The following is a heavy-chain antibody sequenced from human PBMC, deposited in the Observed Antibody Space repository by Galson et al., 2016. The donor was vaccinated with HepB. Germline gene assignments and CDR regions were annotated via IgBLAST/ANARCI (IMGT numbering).Heavy chain of an antibody. CDR1: GGSISSYY. V-gene: IGHV4-59*01. J-gene: IGHJ4*02. D-gene: IGHD2-8*01. CDR3: ARCVNFNGVCYKFDY. Sequence: SETLSLTCTVSGGSISSYYWSWIRQPPGKGLEWIGYIYYSGTTDYNPSLKSRVTISVDTSKNQFSLKLSSVTAADTAFYYCARCVNFNGVCYKFDYWGQGALVTVSS. CDR2: IYYSGTT.